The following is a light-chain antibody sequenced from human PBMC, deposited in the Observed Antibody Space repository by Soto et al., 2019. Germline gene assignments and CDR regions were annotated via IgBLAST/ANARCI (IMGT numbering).Light chain of an antibody. CDR1: QSVSRR. CDR2: DAS. CDR3: QQRSNWPALT. Sequence: EIVLTQSPATLSLSPGERATLSCRASQSVSRRLAWYQQKPGQAPRLLIYDASNRATGIPARFSGSGSGTDFTLTISSLDPEDFAVYYCQQRSNWPALTFGGGTTVVI. J-gene: IGKJ4*01. V-gene: IGKV3-11*01.